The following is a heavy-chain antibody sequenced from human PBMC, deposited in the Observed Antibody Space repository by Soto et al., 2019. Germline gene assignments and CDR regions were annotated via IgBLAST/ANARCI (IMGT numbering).Heavy chain of an antibody. V-gene: IGHV4-39*01. CDR1: DGSISTRDYY. CDR2: LSSGLST. CDR3: VRLFARYSDYESFWSFDL. J-gene: IGHJ2*01. D-gene: IGHD5-12*01. Sequence: QRQLRESGPGLVKPSETLSLTCSVSDGSISTRDYYWGWIRQPPGKGLEWIASLSSGLSTYYSPSLKRRVTVREDTSKTHIRRRLTSVTAADPAVYYCVRLFARYSDYESFWSFDLGGRGTLVTVSS.